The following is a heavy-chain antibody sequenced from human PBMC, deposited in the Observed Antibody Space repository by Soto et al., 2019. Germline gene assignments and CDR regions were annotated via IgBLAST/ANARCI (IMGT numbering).Heavy chain of an antibody. CDR2: ISDDGSNT. V-gene: IGHV3-30*18. Sequence: QVQLVESGGGVVQPGRSLRLSCAASGFTFSSYGMHWVTQAPGKGLEWVADISDDGSNTYYADSVKGRFTISRDNSKNTLYPQMNSLRAEDTAVNYWAKDPYCSGNNWFDPWGQGTLITVSS. D-gene: IGHD3-10*01. CDR1: GFTFSSYG. CDR3: AKDPYCSGNNWFDP. J-gene: IGHJ5*02.